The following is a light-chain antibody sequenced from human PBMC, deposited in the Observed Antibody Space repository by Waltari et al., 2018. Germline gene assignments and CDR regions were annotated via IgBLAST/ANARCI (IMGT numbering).Light chain of an antibody. CDR1: QSVLYSSNNKKY. J-gene: IGKJ2*01. CDR2: WAS. Sequence: DIVMTQSPDSLAVSLGERATINCKSSQSVLYSSNNKKYLAWYQQKPGQPPKLLIYWASTRESGVPDPFSGSGSGTDFTLSISSLQAEDVAVYYCQQYYTSPYTFGQGTKLEIK. CDR3: QQYYTSPYT. V-gene: IGKV4-1*01.